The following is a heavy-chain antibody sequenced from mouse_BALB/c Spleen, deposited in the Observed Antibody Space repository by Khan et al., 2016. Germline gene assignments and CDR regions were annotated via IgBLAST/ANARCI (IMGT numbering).Heavy chain of an antibody. V-gene: IGHV3-2*02. CDR1: GYSITSDYA. D-gene: IGHD2-3*01. J-gene: IGHJ2*01. CDR2: ISYSGST. CDR3: ARAMMAN. Sequence: EVQLQESGPGLVKPSQSLSLTCTVTGYSITSDYAWNWIRQFPGNKLEWMGYISYSGSTSYNPSLKSRISITRDTSKHQFFLQLNSVTTEDTATXYCARAMMANWGQGTTLTVSS.